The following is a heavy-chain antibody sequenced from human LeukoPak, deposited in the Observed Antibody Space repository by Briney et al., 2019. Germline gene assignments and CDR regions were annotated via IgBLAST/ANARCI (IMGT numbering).Heavy chain of an antibody. CDR2: ISFDASRS. V-gene: IGHV3-30*04. CDR3: AKVGHY. D-gene: IGHD3-16*01. Sequence: GGSLRLSCPTSGFIFENYAMHWVRQAPGKGLEWVAVISFDASRSGSADSVQGRFTISRDNSKNTLYLQMNSLRAEDTAVYYCAKVGHYWGQGTLVTVSS. J-gene: IGHJ4*02. CDR1: GFIFENYA.